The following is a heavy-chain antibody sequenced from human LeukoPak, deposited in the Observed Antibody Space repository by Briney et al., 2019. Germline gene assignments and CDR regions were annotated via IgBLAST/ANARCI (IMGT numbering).Heavy chain of an antibody. CDR3: ARSHSYAFDY. CDR1: GFIFSSNW. Sequence: GGSLTLSCAVSGFIFSSNWMTWARHPPEKGLEWVDNINPDESAKQYLDSVKGRFTISRDNAKNSVFLQMNSLRAEDTAVYYCARSHSYAFDYWGQGTLVTVSS. CDR2: INPDESAK. V-gene: IGHV3-7*04. D-gene: IGHD2-21*01. J-gene: IGHJ4*02.